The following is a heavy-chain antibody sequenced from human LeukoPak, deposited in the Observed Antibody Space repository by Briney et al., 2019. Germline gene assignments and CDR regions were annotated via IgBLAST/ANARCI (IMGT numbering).Heavy chain of an antibody. CDR2: ISSSAGTI. V-gene: IGHV3-48*03. CDR1: GFTFSSYE. D-gene: IGHD3-10*01. Sequence: GGSLRLSCAASGFTFSSYEMNWVRQAPGKGLEWVSYISSSAGTIYYADSVRGRFTISRDNSKNSLYLQMNSLRAEDTAMYYCARLSAMLRGPEPIYYFDYWGQGTLVTVSS. J-gene: IGHJ4*01. CDR3: ARLSAMLRGPEPIYYFDY.